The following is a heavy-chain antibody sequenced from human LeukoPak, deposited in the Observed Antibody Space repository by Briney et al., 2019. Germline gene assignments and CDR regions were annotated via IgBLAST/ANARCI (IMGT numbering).Heavy chain of an antibody. D-gene: IGHD3-3*01. CDR2: IYYSGST. CDR3: ARTADYDFWSGLNYYYYMDV. Sequence: NPSETLSLTCTVSRGSISSYYWSWIRQPPGKGLEWIGYIYYSGSTNYNPSLKSRVTISVETSKNQFSLKLSSVTAADTAVYYCARTADYDFWSGLNYYYYMDVWGKGTTVTVSS. CDR1: RGSISSYY. V-gene: IGHV4-59*01. J-gene: IGHJ6*03.